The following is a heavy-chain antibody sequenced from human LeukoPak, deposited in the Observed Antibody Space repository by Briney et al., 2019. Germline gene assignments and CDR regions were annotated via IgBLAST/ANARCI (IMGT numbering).Heavy chain of an antibody. D-gene: IGHD6-13*01. CDR1: GGSISSYY. CDR3: ARHSAAGRPSFDH. J-gene: IGHJ4*02. CDR2: IYYSGST. Sequence: SETLSLTCTVSGGSISSYYWSWIRQPPGKGLEWIGYIYYSGSTNYNPSLKSRVTISVDTSKNQFSLKLSSVTAADTAVYYCARHSAAGRPSFDHWGQGILVTVSS. V-gene: IGHV4-59*08.